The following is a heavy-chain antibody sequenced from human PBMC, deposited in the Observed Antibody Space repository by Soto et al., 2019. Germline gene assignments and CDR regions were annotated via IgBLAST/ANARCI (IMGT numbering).Heavy chain of an antibody. J-gene: IGHJ3*02. CDR2: INHSGST. D-gene: IGHD6-13*01. CDR3: AGGPRYSSSWYLKRAFDI. Sequence: SETLAITCAVYEGSFSVYYWSWIGQPPGKGLEWIGEINHSGSTNYNPSLKSRVTISVDTSKNQFSLKLSSVTAADTAVYYCAGGPRYSSSWYLKRAFDIWGQGTMVTVSS. CDR1: EGSFSVYY. V-gene: IGHV4-34*01.